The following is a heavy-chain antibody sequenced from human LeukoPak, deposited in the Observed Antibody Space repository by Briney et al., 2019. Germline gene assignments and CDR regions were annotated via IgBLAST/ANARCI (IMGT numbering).Heavy chain of an antibody. CDR2: IYSGGST. CDR1: GFTVSSNY. J-gene: IGHJ6*02. D-gene: IGHD5-18*01. Sequence: PGGSLRLSCAASGFTVSSNYMSWVRQAPGKGLEWVPVIYSGGSTYYADSVKGRFTISRDNSKNTLYLQMNSLRAEDTAVYYCARVRVDTAMVYNYYYYGMDVWGQGTTVTVSS. V-gene: IGHV3-53*01. CDR3: ARVRVDTAMVYNYYYYGMDV.